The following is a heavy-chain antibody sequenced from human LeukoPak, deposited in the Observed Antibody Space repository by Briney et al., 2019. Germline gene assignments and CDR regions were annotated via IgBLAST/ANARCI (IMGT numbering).Heavy chain of an antibody. Sequence: AASVKVSCKASGYTFTGYYMHWVRQAPGQGLEWTAWINPNSGGTNYAQKFQGRVTMTRDTSISTAYMELSRLRSDDTAVYYCARGRYSSGWYQLDYWGQGTLVTVSS. V-gene: IGHV1-2*02. CDR3: ARGRYSSGWYQLDY. CDR2: INPNSGGT. J-gene: IGHJ4*02. CDR1: GYTFTGYY. D-gene: IGHD6-19*01.